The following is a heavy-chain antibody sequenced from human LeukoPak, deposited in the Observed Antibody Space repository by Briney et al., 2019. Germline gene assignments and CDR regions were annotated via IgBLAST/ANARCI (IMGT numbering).Heavy chain of an antibody. D-gene: IGHD3-10*01. V-gene: IGHV1-8*01. CDR3: ARVLTQFSWFGKNQIRKNWFDP. CDR2: MNPNSGNT. J-gene: IGHJ5*02. Sequence: GASVKVSCKASGYTFTSYDINWVRQATGQGLEWMGWMNPNSGNTGYAQKFQGRVTMTRNTSISTAYMELSSLRSEDTAVYYCARVLTQFSWFGKNQIRKNWFDPWGQGTLVTVSS. CDR1: GYTFTSYD.